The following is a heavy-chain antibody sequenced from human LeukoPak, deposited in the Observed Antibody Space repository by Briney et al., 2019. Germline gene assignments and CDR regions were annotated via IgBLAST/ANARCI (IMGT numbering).Heavy chain of an antibody. Sequence: PGRSLRLSCAASGFTFDDYAMHWVRQAPGKGLEWVSGISWNSGSIGYADSVKGRFTISRDNAKNSLYLQMNSPRAEDTALYYCAKDMGSGYYYLASIDYWGQGTLVTVSS. D-gene: IGHD3-22*01. CDR1: GFTFDDYA. V-gene: IGHV3-9*01. CDR3: AKDMGSGYYYLASIDY. CDR2: ISWNSGSI. J-gene: IGHJ4*02.